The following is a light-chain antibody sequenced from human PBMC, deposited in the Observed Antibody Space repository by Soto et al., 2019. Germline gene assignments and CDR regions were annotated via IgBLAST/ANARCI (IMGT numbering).Light chain of an antibody. CDR3: QQDGRSPPT. CDR1: QSVSSSY. Sequence: EIVLTQSPGTLSLSPGERATLSCRASQSVSSSYLAWYQQKPGQAPRLLIYGASSRATGIPDRFSGSGSGTDFTLTIRRLEPEDFAVYYCQQDGRSPPTFGGGTKLEIK. J-gene: IGKJ4*01. CDR2: GAS. V-gene: IGKV3-20*01.